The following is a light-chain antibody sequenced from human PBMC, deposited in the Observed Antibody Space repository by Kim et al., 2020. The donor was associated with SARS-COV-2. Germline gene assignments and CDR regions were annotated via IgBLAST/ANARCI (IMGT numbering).Light chain of an antibody. CDR1: RGDIGNSNS. J-gene: IGLJ1*01. V-gene: IGLV2-14*03. Sequence: GHSITISCSGTRGDIGNSNSVSWYQQHSGEAPRLIIYDVRDRPSGVSARFSGSKSANMASLTISGLRSEDEADYYCCSTSNTLDYVFGSGTKVTVL. CDR3: CSTSNTLDYV. CDR2: DVR.